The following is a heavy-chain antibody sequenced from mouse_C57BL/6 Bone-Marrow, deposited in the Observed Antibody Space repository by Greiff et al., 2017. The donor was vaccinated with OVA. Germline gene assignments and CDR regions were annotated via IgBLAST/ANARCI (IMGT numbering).Heavy chain of an antibody. V-gene: IGHV7-1*01. Sequence: EVQRVESGGGLVQSGRSLRLSCATSGFTFSDFYMEWVRQAPGKGLEWIAASRNKANDYTTEYSASVKGRFIVSRDTSQSILYLQMNALRAEDTAMYYCAREGDYYGSSHWYFDVWGTGTTVTVSS. D-gene: IGHD1-1*01. CDR1: GFTFSDFY. CDR3: AREGDYYGSSHWYFDV. J-gene: IGHJ1*03. CDR2: SRNKANDYTT.